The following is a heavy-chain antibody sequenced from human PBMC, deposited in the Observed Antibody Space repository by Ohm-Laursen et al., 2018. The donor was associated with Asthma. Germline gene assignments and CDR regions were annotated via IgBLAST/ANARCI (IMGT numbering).Heavy chain of an antibody. J-gene: IGHJ6*02. CDR3: ARENDDYDFWSGYPRGYYGMDV. Sequence: SLRLSCAASGFTFSNYAIHWVRQAPGKGLEWVAVISDDGRNKYYADSVKGRFTISRDNAKNSLYLQMNSLRAEDTAVYYCARENDDYDFWSGYPRGYYGMDVWGQGTTVTVSS. CDR2: ISDDGRNK. CDR1: GFTFSNYA. V-gene: IGHV3-30*04. D-gene: IGHD3-3*01.